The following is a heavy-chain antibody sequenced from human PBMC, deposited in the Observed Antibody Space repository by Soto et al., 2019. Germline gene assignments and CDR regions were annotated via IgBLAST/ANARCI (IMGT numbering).Heavy chain of an antibody. J-gene: IGHJ4*02. D-gene: IGHD6-6*01. Sequence: PSETLSRTCPVSGVYIRCGCYYWSWISQHPGKGLEWIGYIYYSGSTYYNPSLKSRVTISVDTSKNQFSLKLSSVTAADTAVYYCARGPYSSSSKYCFDCWGQGTLVTVSS. CDR1: GVYIRCGCYY. CDR3: ARGPYSSSSKYCFDC. V-gene: IGHV4-31*03. CDR2: IYYSGST.